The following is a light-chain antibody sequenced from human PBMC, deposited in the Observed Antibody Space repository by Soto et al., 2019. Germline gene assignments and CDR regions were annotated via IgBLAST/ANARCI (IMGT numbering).Light chain of an antibody. CDR2: DVS. CDR3: CSYAGIYTWV. J-gene: IGLJ3*02. Sequence: QSALTQPRSVSGSPGQSVTISCTGTSSDVAGYNYVSWYHQHPGKAHKVMIYDVSKRPSGVPDRFSGSKSGNTASLTISGLQAEDEADYYCCSYAGIYTWVFGGGTKLTVL. CDR1: SSDVAGYNY. V-gene: IGLV2-11*01.